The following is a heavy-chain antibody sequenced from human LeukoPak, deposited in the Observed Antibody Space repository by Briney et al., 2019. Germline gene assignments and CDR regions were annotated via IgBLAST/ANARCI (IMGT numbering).Heavy chain of an antibody. J-gene: IGHJ4*02. CDR3: ARFGSGRGSYYFGY. Sequence: GGSLRLSCAASGFTFSSYSMNWVRQAPGKGLEWVSYISSSSSTIYYADSAKGRFTISRDNAKNSLYLQMNSLRAEDTAVYYCARFGSGRGSYYFGYWGQGTLVTVSS. CDR2: ISSSSSTI. D-gene: IGHD1-26*01. CDR1: GFTFSSYS. V-gene: IGHV3-48*01.